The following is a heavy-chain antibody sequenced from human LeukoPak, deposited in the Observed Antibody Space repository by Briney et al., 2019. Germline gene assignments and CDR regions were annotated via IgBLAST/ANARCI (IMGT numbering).Heavy chain of an antibody. J-gene: IGHJ3*01. CDR1: GGSISSGGYY. CDR3: ARPGALVV. V-gene: IGHV4-39*07. Sequence: ASETLSLTCTVSGGSISSGGYYWSWIRQPPGKGLEWIGEINHSGSTNYNPSLKSRVTISVDTSKNQFSLKLSSVTAADTAVYYCARPGALVVWGQGTMVTVSS. CDR2: INHSGST.